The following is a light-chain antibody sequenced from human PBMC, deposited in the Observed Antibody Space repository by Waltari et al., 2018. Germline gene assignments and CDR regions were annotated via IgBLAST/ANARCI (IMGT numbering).Light chain of an antibody. J-gene: IGKJ1*01. CDR1: QSVLHSSNNKNY. CDR3: QQYFSPPET. V-gene: IGKV4-1*01. Sequence: DIVMTQSPDSLAVSLGERATINCKSSQSVLHSSNNKNYLALYQQKQGQPPKLLISWASTRESGVPDRFSGSGSGTDFTLTISSLQAEDVAVYYCQQYFSPPETFGQGTKVEIK. CDR2: WAS.